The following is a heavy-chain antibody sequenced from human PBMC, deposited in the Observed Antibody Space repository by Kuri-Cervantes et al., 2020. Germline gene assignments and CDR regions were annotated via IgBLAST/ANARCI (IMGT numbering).Heavy chain of an antibody. CDR3: ARELLWFGELPPFDY. CDR1: GFTFSSYW. CDR2: IKQDGSEK. D-gene: IGHD3-10*01. V-gene: IGHV3-7*01. J-gene: IGHJ4*02. Sequence: GGSLRLSCAASGFTFSSYWMSWARQAPGKGLEWVANIKQDGSEKYYVDSVKGRFTISRDNSKNTLYLQMCSLRAEDTAVYYCARELLWFGELPPFDYWGQGTLVPVSS.